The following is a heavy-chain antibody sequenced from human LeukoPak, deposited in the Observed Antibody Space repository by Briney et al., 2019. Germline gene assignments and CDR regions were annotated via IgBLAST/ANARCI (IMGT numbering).Heavy chain of an antibody. CDR1: GGTFSSYA. CDR2: IIPILGIA. Sequence: SVKVSCKASGGTFSSYAISWVRQAPGQGLEWMGRIIPILGIANYAQKFQGGVTITADKSTSTAYMELSSLRSEDTAVYYCATPGLRLGESHAFDIWGQGTMVTVSS. D-gene: IGHD3-16*01. J-gene: IGHJ3*02. CDR3: ATPGLRLGESHAFDI. V-gene: IGHV1-69*04.